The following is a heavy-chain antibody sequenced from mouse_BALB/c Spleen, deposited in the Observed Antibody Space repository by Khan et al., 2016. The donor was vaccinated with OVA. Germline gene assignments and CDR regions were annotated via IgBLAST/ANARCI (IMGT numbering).Heavy chain of an antibody. CDR1: GYTFTNYG. D-gene: IGHD2-10*01. J-gene: IGHJ4*01. Sequence: QLVQSGPELKKPGETVKISCKASGYTFTNYGMNWVKQSPGKALKWMGWINTYTGEPTYADDFKGRFAFSLETSANTAFLQINNLTNEDTATYFCARPPYFSYTLDHWGQGTSVTVSS. CDR2: INTYTGEP. V-gene: IGHV9-3-1*01. CDR3: ARPPYFSYTLDH.